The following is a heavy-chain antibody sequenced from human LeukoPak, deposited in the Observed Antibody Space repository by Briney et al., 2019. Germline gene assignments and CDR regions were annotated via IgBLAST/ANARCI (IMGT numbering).Heavy chain of an antibody. V-gene: IGHV3-33*06. CDR3: AKDGPPYSSGWPYFDY. J-gene: IGHJ4*02. CDR2: IWYDGSNK. D-gene: IGHD6-19*01. Sequence: GGSLRLSCAASGFTFSSYAMHWVRQAPGKGLEWVAVIWYDGSNKYYADSVKGRFTISRDNSKNTLYLQMNSLRAEDTAVYYCAKDGPPYSSGWPYFDYWGQGTLVTVSS. CDR1: GFTFSSYA.